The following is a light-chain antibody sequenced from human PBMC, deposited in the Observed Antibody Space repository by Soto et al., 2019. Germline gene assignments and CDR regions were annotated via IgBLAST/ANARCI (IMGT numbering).Light chain of an antibody. Sequence: RASQTISSWLAWYQQKPGKAPKLLIYDASTLESGVPSRFSSSGSGSHVIPANQLLQPASPGTSGSQQYNSSLTFGRGTKVDIK. J-gene: IGKJ1*01. CDR3: QQYNSSLT. CDR2: DAS. V-gene: IGKV1-5*01. CDR1: QTISSW.